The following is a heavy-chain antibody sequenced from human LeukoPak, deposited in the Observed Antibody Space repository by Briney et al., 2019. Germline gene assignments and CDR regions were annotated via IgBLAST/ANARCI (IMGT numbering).Heavy chain of an antibody. CDR2: IYYSGST. D-gene: IGHD2-15*01. Sequence: SETLSLTCTVSGGSISSYYWSWIRQPPGKGLEWIGYIYYSGSTNYNPSLKSRVTISVDTSKNQFSLKLSSATAADTAVYYCARDRGFSYYYYMDVWGKGTTVTVSS. CDR1: GGSISSYY. V-gene: IGHV4-59*01. CDR3: ARDRGFSYYYYMDV. J-gene: IGHJ6*03.